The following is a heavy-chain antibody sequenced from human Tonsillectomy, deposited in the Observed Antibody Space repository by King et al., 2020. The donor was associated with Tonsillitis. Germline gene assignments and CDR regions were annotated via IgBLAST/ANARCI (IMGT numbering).Heavy chain of an antibody. CDR1: GYTFTSYY. Sequence: QAQLVQSGAEVKKPGASVKVSCKASGYTFTSYYMHWVRQAPGQGLEWMGIINPSGGSTSYAQKFQGRVTMTRDTSTSTVYMELSSLRSEDTAVYYCARDPLYCGGDCSTFDIWGQGTMVTVSS. V-gene: IGHV1-46*03. D-gene: IGHD2-21*02. CDR2: INPSGGST. J-gene: IGHJ3*02. CDR3: ARDPLYCGGDCSTFDI.